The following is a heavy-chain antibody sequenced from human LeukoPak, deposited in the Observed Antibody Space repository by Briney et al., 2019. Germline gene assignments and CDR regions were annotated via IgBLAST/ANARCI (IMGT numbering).Heavy chain of an antibody. V-gene: IGHV4-61*02. Sequence: SQTLSLTCTVSGGSISSGSYYWSWIRQPAGKGLEWIGRIYTSGSTNYNPSLKSRVTISVDTSKNQFSLKLSSVTAADTAVYYCARDRSASSLPGAWFDPWGQGTLVTVSS. CDR1: GGSISSGSYY. CDR2: IYTSGST. CDR3: ARDRSASSLPGAWFDP. J-gene: IGHJ5*02. D-gene: IGHD6-13*01.